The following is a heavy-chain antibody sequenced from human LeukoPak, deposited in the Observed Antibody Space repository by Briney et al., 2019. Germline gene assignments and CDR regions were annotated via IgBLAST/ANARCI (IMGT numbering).Heavy chain of an antibody. CDR1: GYTFTSYG. V-gene: IGHV1-18*01. CDR2: ISAYNGNT. CDR3: AREGHYYDSSGYYSNFFDY. J-gene: IGHJ4*02. D-gene: IGHD3-22*01. Sequence: ASVKVSCKASGYTFTSYGISWVRQAPGQGLEWMGWISAYNGNTNYAQKLQGRVTMTTDTSTSTAYMEPRSLRSDDTAVYYCAREGHYYDSSGYYSNFFDYWGQGTLVTVSS.